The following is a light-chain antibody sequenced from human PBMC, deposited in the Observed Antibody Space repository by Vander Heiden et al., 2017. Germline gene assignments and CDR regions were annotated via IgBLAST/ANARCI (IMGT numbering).Light chain of an antibody. CDR1: SSDVGAYNY. CDR2: DVS. Sequence: QSALTQPASVSGSPGQSITISCTGTSSDVGAYNYVSWYQQHPGKAPKVMISDVSNRPSGVSNRFSGSNSGNTASLTISGLQAEDEADYYCSSYTSSLTRVFGSGTKVTVL. V-gene: IGLV2-14*01. J-gene: IGLJ1*01. CDR3: SSYTSSLTRV.